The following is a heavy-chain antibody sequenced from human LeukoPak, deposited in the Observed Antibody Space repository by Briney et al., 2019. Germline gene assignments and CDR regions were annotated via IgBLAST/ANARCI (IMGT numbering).Heavy chain of an antibody. Sequence: ASVKVSCKASGYTFTNYHINWVRQAPGLGLEWVAWIHANSGKAGSAQKFQGRVTLTRDTSTETAFMELSGLTSDDSATYFCARGHYGGNRYFDNWGQGTLVTVSS. CDR2: IHANSGKA. CDR1: GYTFTNYH. V-gene: IGHV1-8*02. CDR3: ARGHYGGNRYFDN. D-gene: IGHD4-23*01. J-gene: IGHJ4*02.